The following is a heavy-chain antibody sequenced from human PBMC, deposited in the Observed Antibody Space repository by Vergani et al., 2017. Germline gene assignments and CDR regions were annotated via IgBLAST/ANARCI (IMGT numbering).Heavy chain of an antibody. CDR3: AKDIGY. Sequence: QVQLVESGGGVVQPGRSLRLSCAASGFTFSSYGMHWVRQAPGKGLEWVAVISYDGSNKYYADSVKGRFTISRDNSKNTRYLQMNSLRAEDTAVYYCAKDIGYWGQGTLVTVSS. V-gene: IGHV3-30*18. D-gene: IGHD1-26*01. CDR1: GFTFSSYG. CDR2: ISYDGSNK. J-gene: IGHJ4*02.